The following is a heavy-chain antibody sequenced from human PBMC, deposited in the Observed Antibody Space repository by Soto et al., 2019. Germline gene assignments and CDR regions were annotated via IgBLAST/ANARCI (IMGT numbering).Heavy chain of an antibody. CDR1: GYTFTSYG. J-gene: IGHJ4*02. D-gene: IGHD3-3*01. CDR2: ISAYNGNT. CDR3: ARQLYDFWSGYYSVNIPFDY. V-gene: IGHV1-18*01. Sequence: QVQLVQSGAEVKKPGASVKVSCKASGYTFTSYGISWVRQAPGQGLEWMGWISAYNGNTNYAQKLQGRVTRTTDTSTSTAYMELRSLRSDDTAVYYCARQLYDFWSGYYSVNIPFDYWGQGTLVTVSS.